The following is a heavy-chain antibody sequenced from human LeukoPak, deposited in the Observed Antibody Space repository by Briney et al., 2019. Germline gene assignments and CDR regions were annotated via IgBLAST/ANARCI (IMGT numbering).Heavy chain of an antibody. Sequence: GESLKISCKGSGYSFTSQWIGWVRQLPGKGLEWMGFIYPGDSDTRYRPSFQGQVTISADKSISTAYLQSNSLKASDTAMYYCARHVGRITAADTRWFDPWGQGTLVTVSS. CDR2: IYPGDSDT. CDR3: ARHVGRITAADTRWFDP. D-gene: IGHD6-13*01. CDR1: GYSFTSQW. V-gene: IGHV5-51*01. J-gene: IGHJ5*02.